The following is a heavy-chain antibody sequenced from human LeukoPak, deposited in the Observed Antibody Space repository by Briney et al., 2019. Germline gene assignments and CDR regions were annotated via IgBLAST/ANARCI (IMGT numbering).Heavy chain of an antibody. V-gene: IGHV1-3*03. J-gene: IGHJ4*02. Sequence: GASVKVSCKASGYTFTSYAMHWVRQAPGQRLEWMGWINAGNGNTKYSQEFQGRVTITRDTSASTAYMELSSLRSEDMAVYYCARSAFGELSDSDYWGQGTLVTVSS. D-gene: IGHD3-10*01. CDR1: GYTFTSYA. CDR3: ARSAFGELSDSDY. CDR2: INAGNGNT.